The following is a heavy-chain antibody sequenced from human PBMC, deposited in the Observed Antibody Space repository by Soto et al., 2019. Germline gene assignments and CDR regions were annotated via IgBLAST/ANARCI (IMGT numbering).Heavy chain of an antibody. D-gene: IGHD4-4*01. V-gene: IGHV1-18*01. CDR1: GYTFTSYG. Sequence: ASVKVSCKASGYTFTSYGISWVRQAPGQGLEWMGWISAYNGNTNYAQKHQGRVTMTTDTSTSTAYMELRILRSDDTAVYYCARVSRLQPNWFDPWGQGTLVTVSA. CDR3: ARVSRLQPNWFDP. J-gene: IGHJ5*02. CDR2: ISAYNGNT.